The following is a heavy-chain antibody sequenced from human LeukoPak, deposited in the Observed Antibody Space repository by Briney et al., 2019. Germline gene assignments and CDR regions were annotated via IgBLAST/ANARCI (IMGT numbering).Heavy chain of an antibody. D-gene: IGHD6-19*01. CDR2: ISWNSGSI. Sequence: GGSLRLSCAASGFTFDDYAMHWVRQAPGKGLEWVSGISWNSGSIGYADSVKGRFTISRDNAENSLYLQMNSLRAEDMALYYCAKDRIAVAGLSGAFDIWGRGTMVTVSS. CDR3: AKDRIAVAGLSGAFDI. CDR1: GFTFDDYA. J-gene: IGHJ3*02. V-gene: IGHV3-9*03.